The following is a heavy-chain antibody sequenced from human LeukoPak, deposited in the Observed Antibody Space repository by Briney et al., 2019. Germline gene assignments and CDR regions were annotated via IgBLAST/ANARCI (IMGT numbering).Heavy chain of an antibody. V-gene: IGHV3-33*08. CDR3: ARAGVGAIYYFDY. CDR1: GFTFSSFA. J-gene: IGHJ4*02. D-gene: IGHD1-26*01. Sequence: GGSLRLSCAASGFTFSSFAMNWVRQAPGKGLEWVALIWYDGSNKYYADSVRGRFTISRDNSKNTLYLQMKSLRVEDTAVYYCARAGVGAIYYFDYWGQGTLVTVSS. CDR2: IWYDGSNK.